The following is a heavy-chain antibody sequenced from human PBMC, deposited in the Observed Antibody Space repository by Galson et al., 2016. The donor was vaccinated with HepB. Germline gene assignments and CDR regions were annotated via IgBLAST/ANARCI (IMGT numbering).Heavy chain of an antibody. D-gene: IGHD3-10*01. V-gene: IGHV6-1*01. CDR1: GDSVYNNGAA. CDR3: ARAVMLGRGMDV. J-gene: IGHJ6*03. CDR2: TFYRSTWEN. Sequence: CAISGDSVYNNGAAWVWIRQSPSRGLEWLGRTFYRSTWENHYAGSVKNRKTISPDTSRNQFSLHLNSVTPEDTAVYYCARAVMLGRGMDVWGKGTTVTVSS.